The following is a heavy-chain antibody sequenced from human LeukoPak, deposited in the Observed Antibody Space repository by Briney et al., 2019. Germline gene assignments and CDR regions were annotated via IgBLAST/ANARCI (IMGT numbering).Heavy chain of an antibody. J-gene: IGHJ5*02. CDR2: ISAYNGNT. Sequence: ASVKVSCKASGYTFTSYGISWVRQAPGQGLEWMGWISAYNGNTNQAQKFQGRVTMTTDTSTSTAYMELRSLRSDDTAVSYCARDGTRAYNWFDPWGQGTLVTVSS. CDR1: GYTFTSYG. D-gene: IGHD1-26*01. V-gene: IGHV1-18*01. CDR3: ARDGTRAYNWFDP.